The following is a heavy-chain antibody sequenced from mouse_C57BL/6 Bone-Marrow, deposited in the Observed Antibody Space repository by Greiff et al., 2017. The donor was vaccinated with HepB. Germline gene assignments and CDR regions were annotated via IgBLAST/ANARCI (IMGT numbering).Heavy chain of an antibody. CDR3: TKGFYYGSSHWYFDV. D-gene: IGHD1-1*01. V-gene: IGHV6-6*01. CDR1: GFTFSDAW. Sequence: EVKVEESGGGLVQPGGSMKLSCAASGFTFSDAWMDWVRQSPEKGLEWVAEIRNKANNHATYYAESVKGRFTISRDDSKSSVYLQMNSLRAEDTGIYYCTKGFYYGSSHWYFDVWGTGTTVTVSS. J-gene: IGHJ1*03. CDR2: IRNKANNHAT.